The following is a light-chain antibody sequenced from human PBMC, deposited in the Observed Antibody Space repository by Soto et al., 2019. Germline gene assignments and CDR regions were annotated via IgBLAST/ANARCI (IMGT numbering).Light chain of an antibody. J-gene: IGKJ1*01. Sequence: DIQMTQSPSSLSASVGDRVTITCQASQDIRKNLNWYQQKPGKAPKLLIYDASNLETGVPSRFSGSGSGTDFTFAISSLQPVDIATYYWQQYDNLPRTFGRGTKVEIK. CDR3: QQYDNLPRT. V-gene: IGKV1-33*01. CDR2: DAS. CDR1: QDIRKN.